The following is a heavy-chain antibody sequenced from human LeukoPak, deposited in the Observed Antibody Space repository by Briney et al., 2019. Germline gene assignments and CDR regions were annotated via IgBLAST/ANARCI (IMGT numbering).Heavy chain of an antibody. Sequence: PSQTLSLICTVSGGSISSGSYYWSWIRQPAGKGLEWIGRIYTSGSTNYNPSLKSRVTISVDTSKNQFSLKLSSVTAADTAVYYCAVEGGSGSYPWGQGTLVTVSS. D-gene: IGHD3-10*01. J-gene: IGHJ5*02. CDR2: IYTSGST. CDR3: AVEGGSGSYP. V-gene: IGHV4-61*02. CDR1: GGSISSGSYY.